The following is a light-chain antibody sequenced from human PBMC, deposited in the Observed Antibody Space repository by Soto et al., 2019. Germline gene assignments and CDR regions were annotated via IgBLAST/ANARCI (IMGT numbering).Light chain of an antibody. CDR1: QSLSTW. V-gene: IGKV1-5*03. J-gene: IGKJ1*01. CDR2: EAS. Sequence: DIQMTQSPSTLSASVGDRVTITCRASQSLSTWLAWYQHRPRKAPKLLIYEASSLESGVPSRFSGSGSGTEFTLTISSLQPEDFATYYCLHYDTYFRTFGQGTKVEIK. CDR3: LHYDTYFRT.